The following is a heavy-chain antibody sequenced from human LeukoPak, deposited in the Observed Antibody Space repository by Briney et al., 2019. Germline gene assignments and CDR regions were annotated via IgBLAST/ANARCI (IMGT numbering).Heavy chain of an antibody. V-gene: IGHV3-23*01. D-gene: IGHD5-24*01. CDR2: ITGTGGST. CDR1: GFSFSGSA. Sequence: GGSLRLSCAASGFSFSGSAMSWVRQAPGKGLEWVSGITGTGGSTYYADSVEGRFTISRDNSRNTLFLQMNSLRAEDTAVYYCAKKMATIDCWGQGTLVTVSS. J-gene: IGHJ4*02. CDR3: AKKMATIDC.